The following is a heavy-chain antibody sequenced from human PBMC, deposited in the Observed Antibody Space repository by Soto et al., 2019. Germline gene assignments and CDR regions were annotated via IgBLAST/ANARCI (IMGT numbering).Heavy chain of an antibody. Sequence: QVQLVQSGAEVKKPGSSVKVSCKASGGIFSTYAISWLRQAPGQGLEWMGGIIPIFGTPNYAQRFQGRVTITADESTSTAYMEMRRLRSEETAVYYCARDLHDYGSGNYYNRIDFWGQGTLVTVSS. D-gene: IGHD3-10*01. CDR2: IIPIFGTP. CDR1: GGIFSTYA. J-gene: IGHJ4*02. CDR3: ARDLHDYGSGNYYNRIDF. V-gene: IGHV1-69*01.